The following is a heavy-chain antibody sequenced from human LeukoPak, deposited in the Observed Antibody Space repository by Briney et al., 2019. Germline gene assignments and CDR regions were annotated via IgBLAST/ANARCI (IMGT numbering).Heavy chain of an antibody. CDR2: IYHSGST. V-gene: IGHV4-38-2*02. Sequence: SETLSLTCTVSGYSISSGYYWGWIRQPPGKGLEWIGSIYHSGSTYYNPSLKSRVTISVDTSKNQFSLKLSSVTAADTAVYYCAIAIVGATWGAFDIWGQETMVTVSS. CDR3: AIAIVGATWGAFDI. D-gene: IGHD1-26*01. J-gene: IGHJ3*02. CDR1: GYSISSGYY.